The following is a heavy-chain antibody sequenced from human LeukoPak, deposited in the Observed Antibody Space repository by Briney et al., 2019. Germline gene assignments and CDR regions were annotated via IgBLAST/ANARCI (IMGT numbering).Heavy chain of an antibody. D-gene: IGHD2-2*02. Sequence: SETLSLTCAAYGGSFSGYYWSWIRQPPGKGLEWIGEINHSGSTNYNPSLKSRVTISVDTSKNQFSLKLSSVTAADTAVYYCAVNSGDCSSTSCYMDYWGQGTLVTVSS. CDR2: INHSGST. CDR3: AVNSGDCSSTSCYMDY. CDR1: GGSFSGYY. V-gene: IGHV4-34*01. J-gene: IGHJ4*02.